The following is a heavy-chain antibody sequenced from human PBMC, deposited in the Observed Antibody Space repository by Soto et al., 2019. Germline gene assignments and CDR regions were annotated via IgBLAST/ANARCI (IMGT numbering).Heavy chain of an antibody. D-gene: IGHD6-13*01. CDR3: ARRGGEYSSRWYGGWFDP. Sequence: QVQLVESGGGVVQPGRSLRLSCAASGFTFSSYGMHWVRQAPGKGLEWVAVIWYDGSNKYYADSVKGRFTISRDNSKNTLYLQMNSLRAEDTAVYYCARRGGEYSSRWYGGWFDPWGQGTLVTVSS. J-gene: IGHJ5*02. CDR1: GFTFSSYG. CDR2: IWYDGSNK. V-gene: IGHV3-33*01.